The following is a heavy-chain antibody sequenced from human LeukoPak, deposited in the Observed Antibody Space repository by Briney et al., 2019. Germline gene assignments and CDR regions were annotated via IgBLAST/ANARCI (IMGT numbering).Heavy chain of an antibody. J-gene: IGHJ6*02. Sequence: AAVTVSFKSSGYTFTIYGISWVRQPPGRGLEWMGWISAYNGNTNNSHKLQGRVTMTTDTSTSTAYMELRSLRSDDTAVYYCGRNRFLQARVYYGMDVWGQGTTVTVSS. CDR3: GRNRFLQARVYYGMDV. CDR1: GYTFTIYG. CDR2: ISAYNGNT. V-gene: IGHV1-18*01.